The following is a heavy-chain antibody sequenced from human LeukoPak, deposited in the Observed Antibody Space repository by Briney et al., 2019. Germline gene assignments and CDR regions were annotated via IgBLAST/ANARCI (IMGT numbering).Heavy chain of an antibody. Sequence: PSETLSLTCTVSVDSIVCSNCYWGWVHQPPGTGLEWIGSIYYSGDTHYNPSLRSRVTISVDTSKNQFSLKLSSVTAADTAVYYCARRYSGRFYIGWGQGTLVTVSS. V-gene: IGHV4-39*01. CDR2: IYYSGDT. J-gene: IGHJ1*01. D-gene: IGHD1-26*01. CDR3: ARRYSGRFYIG. CDR1: VDSIVCSNCY.